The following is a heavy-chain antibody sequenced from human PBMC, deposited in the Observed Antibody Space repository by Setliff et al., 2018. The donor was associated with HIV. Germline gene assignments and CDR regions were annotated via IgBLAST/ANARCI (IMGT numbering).Heavy chain of an antibody. Sequence: SETLSLTCSVSGGSITNDNNYWTWIRQHPGKGLEWIGYLYYSGSTYYNPSLKSRLTISLDTSKNQFSLKLSSVTAADTAVYFCARHAAAAPFRYWGQGTLVTVSS. V-gene: IGHV4-31*03. CDR2: LYYSGST. CDR1: GGSITNDNNY. CDR3: ARHAAAAPFRY. J-gene: IGHJ4*02. D-gene: IGHD6-13*01.